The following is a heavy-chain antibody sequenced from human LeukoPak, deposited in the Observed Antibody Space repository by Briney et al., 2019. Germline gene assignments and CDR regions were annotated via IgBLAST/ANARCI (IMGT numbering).Heavy chain of an antibody. CDR1: GFTFSNHW. CDR3: ARGYSGSYRIDY. D-gene: IGHD1-26*01. Sequence: GGSLRLSCAASGFTFSNHWVHWVRQAPGMGLVWVSRINPDGTTTSYADSVKGRFTVSRDNAKNTLYLQMNSLRAEDTAVYYCARGYSGSYRIDYWGQGTLVTVSS. CDR2: INPDGTTT. V-gene: IGHV3-74*01. J-gene: IGHJ4*02.